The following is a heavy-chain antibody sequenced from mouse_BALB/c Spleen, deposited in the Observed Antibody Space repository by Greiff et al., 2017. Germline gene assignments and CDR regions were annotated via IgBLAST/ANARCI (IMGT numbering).Heavy chain of an antibody. Sequence: VKLVESGPGLVQPSQSLSITCTVSGFSLTSYGVHWVRQSPGKGLEWLGVIWSGGSTDYNAAFISRLSISKDNSKSQVFFKMNSLQANDTAIYYCARNWYGSSSYWYFDVWGAGTTVTVSS. D-gene: IGHD1-1*01. CDR2: IWSGGST. J-gene: IGHJ1*01. V-gene: IGHV2-2*02. CDR3: ARNWYGSSSYWYFDV. CDR1: GFSLTSYG.